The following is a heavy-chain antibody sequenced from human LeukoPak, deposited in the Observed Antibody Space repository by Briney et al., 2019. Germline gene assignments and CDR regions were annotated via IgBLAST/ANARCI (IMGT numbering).Heavy chain of an antibody. CDR3: ARAGYSSSWYVANDY. Sequence: SETLSLTCTVSGGSISSYYWSWIRQPPGKGLEWIGYIYYSGTTNYYPSPKSRVTRSVATSKNQFSLKLSSVAAADTAVYYCARAGYSSSWYVANDYWGQGTLVTVSS. CDR2: IYYSGTT. J-gene: IGHJ4*02. V-gene: IGHV4-59*12. D-gene: IGHD6-13*01. CDR1: GGSISSYY.